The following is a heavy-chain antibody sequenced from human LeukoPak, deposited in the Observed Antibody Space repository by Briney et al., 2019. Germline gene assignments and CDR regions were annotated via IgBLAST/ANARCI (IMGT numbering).Heavy chain of an antibody. CDR3: ARSGSLTGYYLWFDP. V-gene: IGHV3-11*06. Sequence: GGSLRLSCAASGFTIGDYYMSWIRQAPGKGLEWVSYISSSSSYTNYADSVKGRFTISRDNAKNSLYLQMNSLRAEDTAVYYCARSGSLTGYYLWFDPWGQGTLVTVSS. J-gene: IGHJ5*02. D-gene: IGHD3-9*01. CDR1: GFTIGDYY. CDR2: ISSSSSYT.